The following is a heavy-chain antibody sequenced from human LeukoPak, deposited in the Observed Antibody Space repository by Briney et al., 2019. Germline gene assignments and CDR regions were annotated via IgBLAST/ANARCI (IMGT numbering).Heavy chain of an antibody. CDR3: ARDLGVGQLRFDP. Sequence: SETLSLTCTVSGGSISSYYWSWIRQPPGKGLEWIGYIYYSGSTNYNPSLKNRVTISVDTSKNQFSLKLSSVTAADTAVYYCARDLGVGQLRFDPWGQGTLVTVSS. V-gene: IGHV4-59*01. D-gene: IGHD6-6*01. CDR2: IYYSGST. J-gene: IGHJ5*02. CDR1: GGSISSYY.